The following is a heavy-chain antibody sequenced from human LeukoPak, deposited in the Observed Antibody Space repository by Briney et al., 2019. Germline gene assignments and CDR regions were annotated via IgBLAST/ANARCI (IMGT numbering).Heavy chain of an antibody. CDR2: IIPIFGTP. Sequence: SVKVSCKASGGTFSSYAISWVRQAPGQGLEWMGGIIPIFGTPNYAQKFQGRVTITTDESTSTAYMEVSSLRSEDTAVYYCGKKAGDCGGGSCYSIDYWGQGTLVTVSS. CDR1: GGTFSSYA. J-gene: IGHJ4*02. V-gene: IGHV1-69*05. CDR3: GKKAGDCGGGSCYSIDY. D-gene: IGHD2-15*01.